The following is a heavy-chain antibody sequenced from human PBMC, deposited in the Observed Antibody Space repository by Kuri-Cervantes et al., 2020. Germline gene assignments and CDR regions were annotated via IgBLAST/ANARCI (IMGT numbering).Heavy chain of an antibody. D-gene: IGHD2-21*01. Sequence: GESLKISCAASGFTFDDYGMSWVRQAPGKGLEWVSGINWNGGSTGYADSVKGRFTISRDNAKNSLYLQMNSLRAEDTAVYYCARVVVGTAADQFDYWGQGTLVTVSS. CDR1: GFTFDDYG. CDR3: ARVVVGTAADQFDY. J-gene: IGHJ4*02. V-gene: IGHV3-20*04. CDR2: INWNGGST.